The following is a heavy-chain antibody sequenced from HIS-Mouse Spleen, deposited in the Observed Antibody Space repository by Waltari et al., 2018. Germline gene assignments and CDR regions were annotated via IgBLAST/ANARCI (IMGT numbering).Heavy chain of an antibody. V-gene: IGHV1-2*02. D-gene: IGHD3-10*01. CDR3: ARDYYGSGSYYYYYGMDV. CDR2: INPNRGDQ. CDR1: GYTFTGYY. Sequence: QVQLVQSGAEVKKPGASVKVSCKASGYTFTGYYMHWVRETPGQGLGWMGGINPNRGDQRYEQNFRGRGNMTRNTSISTAYMGLGRLRSDDTAVYYCARDYYGSGSYYYYYGMDVWGQGTTVTVSS. J-gene: IGHJ6*02.